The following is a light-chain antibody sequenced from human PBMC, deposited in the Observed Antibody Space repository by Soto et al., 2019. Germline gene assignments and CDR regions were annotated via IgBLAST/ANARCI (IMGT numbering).Light chain of an antibody. Sequence: QSVLTQPPSVSAAPGQRVTISCSGSSSNIGHNYVCWYQQFPGTAPKLLIYNNDKRPSGIPDRFSGSKSGTSATLDITGLQTGDEADYYCGTWDSSLRVEVFGRGTKVTVL. J-gene: IGLJ2*01. V-gene: IGLV1-51*01. CDR2: NND. CDR3: GTWDSSLRVEV. CDR1: SSNIGHNY.